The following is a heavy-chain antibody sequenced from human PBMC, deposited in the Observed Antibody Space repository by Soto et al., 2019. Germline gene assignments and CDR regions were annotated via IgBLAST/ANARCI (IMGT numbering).Heavy chain of an antibody. Sequence: GGSLRLSCAASGFTFSSYGMHWVRQAPGKGLEWVAAIWYDGSNKYYADSVKGRFTISRDNSKNTLYLQMNSLRAEDTAVYYCARDRDNWNYDWFDPWGQGTLVTVSS. V-gene: IGHV3-33*01. J-gene: IGHJ5*02. CDR1: GFTFSSYG. CDR3: ARDRDNWNYDWFDP. D-gene: IGHD1-7*01. CDR2: IWYDGSNK.